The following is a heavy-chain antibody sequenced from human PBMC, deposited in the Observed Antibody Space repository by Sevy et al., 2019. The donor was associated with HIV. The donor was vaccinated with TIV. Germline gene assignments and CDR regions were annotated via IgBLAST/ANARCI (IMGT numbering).Heavy chain of an antibody. V-gene: IGHV3-21*01. D-gene: IGHD3-10*01. CDR3: AALLMWFGELPRGLDY. J-gene: IGHJ4*02. Sequence: GGSLRLSCAASGFNFNMYRMNWVRQAPGKGLEWVSSISSSSSDIKYADSVKGRFTVSRDNAKNSRFLQMNSLRAEDTAVYYCAALLMWFGELPRGLDYWGQGALVTVSS. CDR1: GFNFNMYR. CDR2: ISSSSSDI.